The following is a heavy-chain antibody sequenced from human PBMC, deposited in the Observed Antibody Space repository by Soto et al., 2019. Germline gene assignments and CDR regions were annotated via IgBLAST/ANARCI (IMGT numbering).Heavy chain of an antibody. CDR3: ASLLWFGELLERYYFDY. Sequence: SVRVSCKASGCTFSSYTISWVRQAPGQGLEWMGRIIPILGIANYAQKFQGRVTITADKSTSTAYMELSSLRSEDTAVYYCASLLWFGELLERYYFDYWGQGTLVTVSS. V-gene: IGHV1-69*02. J-gene: IGHJ4*02. CDR1: GCTFSSYT. CDR2: IIPILGIA. D-gene: IGHD3-10*01.